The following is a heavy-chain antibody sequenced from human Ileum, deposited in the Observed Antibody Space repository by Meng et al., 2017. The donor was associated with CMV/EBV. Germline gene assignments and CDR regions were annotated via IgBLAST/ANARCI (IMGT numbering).Heavy chain of an antibody. CDR2: IYHTGST. J-gene: IGHJ5*02. CDR1: GDSISSSGVW. D-gene: IGHD3-16*01. Sequence: SETLSLTCDISGDSISSSGVWWSWVRQPPGKGLEWIGEIYHTGSTNYNPSLMSRVTISVDKSKNQFSLNLISVTAADTAVYYCARGRDYVWGTWGQGTLVTVSS. V-gene: IGHV4-4*02. CDR3: ARGRDYVWGT.